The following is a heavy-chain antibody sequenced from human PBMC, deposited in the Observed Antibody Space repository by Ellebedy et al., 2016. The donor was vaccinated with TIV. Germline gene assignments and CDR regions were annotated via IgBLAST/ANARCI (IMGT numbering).Heavy chain of an antibody. D-gene: IGHD6-6*01. J-gene: IGHJ4*02. CDR1: GFTFSSYT. CDR3: ARDIAARRLDY. V-gene: IGHV3-23*01. CDR2: IGASGGDT. Sequence: GGSLRLSXAASGFTFSSYTMSWVRQAPGKGLEWVSAIGASGGDTYYADSVKGRFTISRDNSRNTLSLQMDSLRAEDTAVYYCARDIAARRLDYWGQGALVTVS.